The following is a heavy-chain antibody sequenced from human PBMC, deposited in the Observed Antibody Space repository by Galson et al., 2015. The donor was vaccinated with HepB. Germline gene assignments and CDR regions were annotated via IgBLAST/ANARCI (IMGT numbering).Heavy chain of an antibody. CDR1: GITITTYV. J-gene: IGHJ6*03. Sequence: SLRLSCAASGITITTYVMNWVRQAPGKGLEWVSDIGTRGGSTYYADSVKGRFTISRDDSKNTLYLQMNSLRAEDTAVYYCARGGSASFYYYMDVWGKGTTVTVSS. V-gene: IGHV3-23*01. D-gene: IGHD6-6*01. CDR2: IGTRGGST. CDR3: ARGGSASFYYYMDV.